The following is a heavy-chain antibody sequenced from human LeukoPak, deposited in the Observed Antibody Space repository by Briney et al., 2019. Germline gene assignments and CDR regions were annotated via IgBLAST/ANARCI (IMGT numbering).Heavy chain of an antibody. J-gene: IGHJ1*01. D-gene: IGHD3-22*01. CDR2: ISAYNGNT. CDR1: GYTFTSYY. Sequence: GASVKVSCKASGYTFTSYYMHWVRQAPGQGLEWMGWISAYNGNTNYAQKLQGRVTMTTDTSTSTAYMELRSLRSDDTAVYYCARGYYDSSGFEYFQDWGQGTLVTVSS. CDR3: ARGYYDSSGFEYFQD. V-gene: IGHV1-18*04.